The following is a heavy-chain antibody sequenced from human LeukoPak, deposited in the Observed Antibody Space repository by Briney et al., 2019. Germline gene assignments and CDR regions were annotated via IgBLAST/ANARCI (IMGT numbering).Heavy chain of an antibody. CDR3: ARDSWDSSGYYHDY. CDR1: GGSISSGGYY. J-gene: IGHJ4*02. CDR2: IYYSGST. Sequence: SETLSLTCTVSGGSISSGGYYWSWIRQHPGKGLEWIGYIYYSGSTYYNPSLKSRVTISVDTSKNQFSLKLSSVTAADTAVYYCARDSWDSSGYYHDYWGQGTLVTVS. V-gene: IGHV4-31*03. D-gene: IGHD3-22*01.